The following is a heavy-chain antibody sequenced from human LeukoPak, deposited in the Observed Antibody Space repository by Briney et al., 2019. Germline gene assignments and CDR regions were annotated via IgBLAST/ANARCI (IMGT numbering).Heavy chain of an antibody. CDR3: ASLNLGYCSGGSCYSGYFQH. V-gene: IGHV3-7*01. CDR2: IKQDGSEK. J-gene: IGHJ1*01. D-gene: IGHD2-15*01. Sequence: GGSLRLSCAASGFTFSSYWMSWVRQAPGKGLEWVANIKQDGSEKYYVDSVKGRFTISRDNAKNSLYLQMNSPRAEDTAVYYCASLNLGYCSGGSCYSGYFQHWGQGTLVTVSS. CDR1: GFTFSSYW.